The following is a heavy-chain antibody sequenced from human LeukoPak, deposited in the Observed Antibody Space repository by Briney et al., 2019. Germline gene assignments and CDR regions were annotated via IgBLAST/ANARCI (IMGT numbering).Heavy chain of an antibody. V-gene: IGHV3-30-3*01. J-gene: IGHJ4*02. D-gene: IGHD1-26*01. CDR3: ARDPYSSGTVDY. CDR1: GFTFSSYA. Sequence: PGGSLRLSCAASGFTFSSYAMHWVRQAPGKGREWGAVISYDGSKKYYADSLKGRFTISRDNSKNTLYLQMNSLRAEDTAVYYCARDPYSSGTVDYWGQGTLVTVSS. CDR2: ISYDGSKK.